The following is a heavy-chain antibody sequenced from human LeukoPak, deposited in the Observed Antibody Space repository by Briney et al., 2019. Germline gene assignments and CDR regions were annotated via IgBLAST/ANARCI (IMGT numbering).Heavy chain of an antibody. CDR3: ARDGGLHTNFDY. V-gene: IGHV3-7*01. CDR2: TKPDGTAE. J-gene: IGHJ4*02. D-gene: IGHD2-15*01. Sequence: GGSLRLSRAASGFTFRNYWMGWVRQAPGKGLEWVANTKPDGTAEYYADSVRGRFTTSRDNANNFLYLQMNSLRGEDTAVYYCARDGGLHTNFDYWGQGTLVTVSS. CDR1: GFTFRNYW.